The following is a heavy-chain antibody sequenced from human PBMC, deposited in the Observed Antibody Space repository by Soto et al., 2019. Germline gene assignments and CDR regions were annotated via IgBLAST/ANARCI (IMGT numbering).Heavy chain of an antibody. D-gene: IGHD4-17*01. J-gene: IGHJ3*02. Sequence: PSETLSLTCGVSGDSFSSSNWWTWVRQSPGKGLEWIGGILHTGSTDYSPSLRSRVTISIDASKNQFYLNLTSVTATDTAVYYCARHRRLRSAFDIWGQGTMVTVSS. CDR2: ILHTGST. CDR3: ARHRRLRSAFDI. CDR1: GDSFSSSNW. V-gene: IGHV4-4*02.